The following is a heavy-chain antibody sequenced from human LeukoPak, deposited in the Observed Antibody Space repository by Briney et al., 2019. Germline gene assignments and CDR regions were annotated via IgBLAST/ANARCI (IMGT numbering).Heavy chain of an antibody. CDR3: ARDPMVRGVIPDYYYGMDV. CDR2: IYHSGST. Sequence: SETLSLTCTVSGYSISSGYYWGWIRQPPGKGLEWIGSIYHSGSTYYNPSLKSRVTISVDTSKNQFSLKLSSVTAADTAVYYCARDPMVRGVIPDYYYGMDVWGQGTTVTVSS. CDR1: GYSISSGYY. J-gene: IGHJ6*02. D-gene: IGHD3-10*01. V-gene: IGHV4-38-2*02.